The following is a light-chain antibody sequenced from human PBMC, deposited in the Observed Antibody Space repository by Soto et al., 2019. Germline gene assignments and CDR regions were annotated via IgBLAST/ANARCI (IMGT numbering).Light chain of an antibody. Sequence: EIVLTQSPATLSVSPGERATLSCMTSESVNTNVAWYQQKPGQVPRLLIYGASTRATGIPARFSGSGSGTEFTLTITNLQPEDFGVYHCQQYDDWPPWKFGQGTEVEIK. V-gene: IGKV3-15*01. J-gene: IGKJ1*01. CDR3: QQYDDWPPWK. CDR1: ESVNTN. CDR2: GAS.